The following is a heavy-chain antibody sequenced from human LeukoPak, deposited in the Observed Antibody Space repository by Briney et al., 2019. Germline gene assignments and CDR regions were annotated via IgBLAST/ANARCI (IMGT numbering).Heavy chain of an antibody. CDR2: IYYSGST. Sequence: SETLSLTCTVSGGSISSYYWSWIRQPPGKGLEWIGYIYYSGSTNYNPSLKSRVTMSVDTSKNQFSLKLSSVTAADTAVYYCARDAPNLDYGDYGEFDYWGQGTLVTVSS. CDR1: GGSISSYY. D-gene: IGHD4-17*01. CDR3: ARDAPNLDYGDYGEFDY. J-gene: IGHJ4*02. V-gene: IGHV4-59*12.